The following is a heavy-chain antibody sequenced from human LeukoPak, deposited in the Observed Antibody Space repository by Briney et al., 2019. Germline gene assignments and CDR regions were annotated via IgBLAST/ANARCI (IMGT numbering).Heavy chain of an antibody. D-gene: IGHD2-8*01. Sequence: GGSLRLSCVASGFTLSAYDMNWVRQAPGKGLEWVSYISTSGTTINYSDSVKGRFTISRDNAKKSLYLQMNSLRAEDTAVYYCARNGLAANGYFDYWGQGTLVTVSS. CDR1: GFTLSAYD. V-gene: IGHV3-48*03. CDR3: ARNGLAANGYFDY. J-gene: IGHJ4*02. CDR2: ISTSGTTI.